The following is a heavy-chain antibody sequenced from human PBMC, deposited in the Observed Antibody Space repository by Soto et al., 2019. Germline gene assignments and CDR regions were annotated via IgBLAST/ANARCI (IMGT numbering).Heavy chain of an antibody. J-gene: IGHJ4*02. CDR3: ARDDLGDFDY. CDR2: ISSRSSYI. Sequence: EVQLVDSGGGLVKPGGSLRLSCAASGFTFSSYSMNWVRQAPGKGLEWVSSISSRSSYIYYADSVKGRFTISRDNAKNSLYLQMNSLRAEDTAVYYCARDDLGDFDYWGQGTLVTVSS. CDR1: GFTFSSYS. V-gene: IGHV3-21*01. D-gene: IGHD1-26*01.